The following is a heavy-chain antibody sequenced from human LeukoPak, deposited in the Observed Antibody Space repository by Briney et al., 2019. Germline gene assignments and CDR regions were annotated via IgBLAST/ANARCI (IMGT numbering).Heavy chain of an antibody. CDR3: ARSTYNWNTKTAYYFDY. Sequence: ASVTVSCKASGYTFSNSGISWVRQAPGQGLEWMGWISTYSGTTNYAHNLQGRLAMTTDTSTSTAYMELRNLKSDDTAVYYCARSTYNWNTKTAYYFDYWGQGTLVTVSS. D-gene: IGHD1-1*01. CDR2: ISTYSGTT. J-gene: IGHJ4*02. CDR1: GYTFSNSG. V-gene: IGHV1-18*01.